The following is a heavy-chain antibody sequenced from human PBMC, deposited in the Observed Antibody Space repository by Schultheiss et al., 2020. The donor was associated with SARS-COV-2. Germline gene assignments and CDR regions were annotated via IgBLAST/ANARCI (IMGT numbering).Heavy chain of an antibody. J-gene: IGHJ4*02. CDR3: TRSTKSSGWYFDY. CDR1: GFTFSSYA. Sequence: GGSLRLSCAASGFTFSSYAMHWVRQASGKGLEWVGRIRSKAYGGTTEYAASVKGRFTISRDDSKSIAYLQMNSLKTEDTAVYYCTRSTKSSGWYFDYWGQGTLVTVSS. V-gene: IGHV3-49*04. CDR2: IRSKAYGGTT. D-gene: IGHD6-19*01.